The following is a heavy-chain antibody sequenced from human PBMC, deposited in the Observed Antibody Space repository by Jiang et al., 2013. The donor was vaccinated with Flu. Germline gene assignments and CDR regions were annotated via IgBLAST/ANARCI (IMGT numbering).Heavy chain of an antibody. J-gene: IGHJ3*02. CDR1: GFSLSTSGMC. V-gene: IGHV2-70*01. Sequence: KPTQTLTLTCTFSGFSLSTSGMCVSWIRQPPGKALEWLALIDWDDDKYYSTFLKTRLTISRDTSKNQVVLTMTNVDPVDTATYYCARIRTGYCSGGSCYSGEYAFDIWGQGTMVTVSS. CDR2: IDWDDDK. D-gene: IGHD2-15*01. CDR3: ARIRTGYCSGGSCYSGEYAFDI.